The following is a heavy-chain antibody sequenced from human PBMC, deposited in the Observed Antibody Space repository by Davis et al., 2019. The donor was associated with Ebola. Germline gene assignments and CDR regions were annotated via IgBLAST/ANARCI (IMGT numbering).Heavy chain of an antibody. CDR2: ISYDGSNK. CDR3: AKDQWQFVDYYYGMEV. J-gene: IGHJ6*02. Sequence: GASLKTSCAASGFTFSRYGMHWVRHAPGNGLELVAVISYDGSNKYYADSVKGRFTISRDNSKNTLYLQMNSLRAEDTAVYYCAKDQWQFVDYYYGMEVWGRGTTVTVSS. D-gene: IGHD6-6*01. CDR1: GFTFSRYG. V-gene: IGHV3-30*18.